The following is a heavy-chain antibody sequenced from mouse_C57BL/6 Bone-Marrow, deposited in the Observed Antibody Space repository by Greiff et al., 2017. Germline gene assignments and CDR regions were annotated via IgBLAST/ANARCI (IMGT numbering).Heavy chain of an antibody. D-gene: IGHD1-1*01. Sequence: QVQLQQSGAELVKPGASVKISCKASGYAFSSYWMNWVKQRPGKGLEWIGQIYPGDGDTNYNGTFKGKATLTADKSSSTAYMQLSSLTSEDSAVYFCARKVRYYGRLDYWGQGTTLTVSS. CDR1: GYAFSSYW. CDR3: ARKVRYYGRLDY. V-gene: IGHV1-80*01. CDR2: IYPGDGDT. J-gene: IGHJ2*01.